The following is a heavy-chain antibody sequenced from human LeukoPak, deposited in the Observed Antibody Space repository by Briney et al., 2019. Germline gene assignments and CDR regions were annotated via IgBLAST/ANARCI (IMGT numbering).Heavy chain of an antibody. V-gene: IGHV3-74*01. CDR1: GFTFSSYW. CDR2: VNSDGSST. J-gene: IGHJ4*02. D-gene: IGHD6-19*01. CDR3: ARGSTQYSSGWYGLDY. Sequence: PGGSLRLSCAASGFTFSSYWMHWVRQAPGKGLVWVSRVNSDGSSTTYADSVKGRFTISRVNAKNTLYLQMNSLRAEDTAVYYCARGSTQYSSGWYGLDYWGQGTLVTVSS.